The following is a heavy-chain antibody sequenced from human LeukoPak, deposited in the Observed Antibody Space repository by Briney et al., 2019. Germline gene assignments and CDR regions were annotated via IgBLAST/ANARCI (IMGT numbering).Heavy chain of an antibody. CDR2: IYWDEDK. D-gene: IGHD4-17*01. V-gene: IGHV2-5*02. Sequence: SGPTLVKPTQTLTLTCTFSGFSLSTSGVGVGWIRQPPGKALEWLALIYWDEDKRYSPSLKSRLTITKDTSKNQVVLTMTNMDPVDTATYYCAHGGVTTSGFDYWGQGTLVTVSS. CDR3: AHGGVTTSGFDY. J-gene: IGHJ4*02. CDR1: GFSLSTSGVG.